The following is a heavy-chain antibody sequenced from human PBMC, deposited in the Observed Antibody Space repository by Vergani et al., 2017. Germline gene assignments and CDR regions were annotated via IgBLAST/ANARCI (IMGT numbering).Heavy chain of an antibody. CDR1: GFTFSDYY. D-gene: IGHD6-13*01. V-gene: IGHV3-11*05. CDR2: ISSSSSYT. CDR3: ARKYSSSWYGGDGMDV. Sequence: VQLVESGGGLVKPGGSLRLSCAASGFTFSDYYMSWIRQAPGKGLEWVSYISSSSSYTNYADSVKGRFTISRDNAKNSLYLQMNSLRAEDTAVYYCARKYSSSWYGGDGMDVWGQGTTVTVSS. J-gene: IGHJ6*02.